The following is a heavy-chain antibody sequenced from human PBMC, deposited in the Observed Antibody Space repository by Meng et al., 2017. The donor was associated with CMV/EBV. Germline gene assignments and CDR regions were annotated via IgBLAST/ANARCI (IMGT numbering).Heavy chain of an antibody. CDR2: ISYDGSNK. CDR3: AREVVREESWFDP. V-gene: IGHV3-30-3*01. J-gene: IGHJ5*02. Sequence: LSLTCAVNGGSFSGYYWSWIRQPPGKGLEWVAVISYDGSNKYYADSVKGRFTISRDNSKNTLYLQMNSLRAEDTAVYYCAREVVREESWFDPWGQGTLVTVSS. D-gene: IGHD6-6*01. CDR1: GGSFSGYY.